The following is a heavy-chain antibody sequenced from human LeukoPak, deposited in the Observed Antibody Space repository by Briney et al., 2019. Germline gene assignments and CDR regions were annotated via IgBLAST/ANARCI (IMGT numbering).Heavy chain of an antibody. D-gene: IGHD3-10*01. Sequence: PGGSLRLSCAASGFIFDDYGMSWIRQAPGKGLEWVSGVTWNGGRTGYADSVKGRFTISRDSAKKSLYLQMNSLRAEDTALYYCARDPTEGFEELLSPPDYWGQGTLVTVSS. CDR2: VTWNGGRT. V-gene: IGHV3-20*04. CDR3: ARDPTEGFEELLSPPDY. CDR1: GFIFDDYG. J-gene: IGHJ4*02.